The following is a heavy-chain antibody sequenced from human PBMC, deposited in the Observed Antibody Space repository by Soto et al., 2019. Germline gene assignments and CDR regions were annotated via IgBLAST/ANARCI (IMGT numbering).Heavy chain of an antibody. V-gene: IGHV3-23*01. Sequence: PGGSLRLSCAASGFTFSSYAMSWVRQAPGKGLEWVSAISGSGGSTYYADSVKGRFTISRDNSKNTLYLQMNSLRAEDTAVYYCARGGYYSGWYSIWGHGTLVTVSS. J-gene: IGHJ4*01. CDR1: GFTFSSYA. D-gene: IGHD6-19*01. CDR2: ISGSGGST. CDR3: ARGGYYSGWYSI.